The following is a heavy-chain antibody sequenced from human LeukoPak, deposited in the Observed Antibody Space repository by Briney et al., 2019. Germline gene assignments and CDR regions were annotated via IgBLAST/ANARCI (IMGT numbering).Heavy chain of an antibody. Sequence: PSETLSLTCVVYGGSFSGYYWSWIRQPPGKGLEWIGEINHSGSTNYNPSLKSRVTISVDTSKNQFSLKLSSVTAADTAVYYCAIKVDPSYYYYYYMDVWGKGTTVTVSS. CDR2: INHSGST. J-gene: IGHJ6*03. V-gene: IGHV4-34*01. D-gene: IGHD1-26*01. CDR1: GGSFSGYY. CDR3: AIKVDPSYYYYYYMDV.